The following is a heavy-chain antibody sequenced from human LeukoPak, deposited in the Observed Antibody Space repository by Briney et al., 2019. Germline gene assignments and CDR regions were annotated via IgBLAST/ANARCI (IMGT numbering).Heavy chain of an antibody. J-gene: IGHJ4*02. Sequence: GRSLRLSCAASGFTFSSYSMNWVRQAPGKGLEWVSYISSSSSTIYYADSVKGRFTISRDNPKNTMNLQMNSLRAEDTAVYYCAKGGGVIGRSYYFDYWGQGTLVTVSS. V-gene: IGHV3-48*01. CDR1: GFTFSSYS. CDR2: ISSSSSTI. CDR3: AKGGGVIGRSYYFDY. D-gene: IGHD2-8*02.